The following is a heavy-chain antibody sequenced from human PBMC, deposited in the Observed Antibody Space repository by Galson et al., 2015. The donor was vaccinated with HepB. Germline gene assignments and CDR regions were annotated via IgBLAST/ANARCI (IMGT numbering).Heavy chain of an antibody. CDR1: GDSVSSNSAA. CDR3: ARERYSSGSDFDY. J-gene: IGHJ4*02. V-gene: IGHV6-1*01. CDR2: TYYRSKWYN. Sequence: CAISGDSVSSNSAAWNWIRQPPSRGLEWLGRTYYRSKWYNDYAVSVKSRITINPDTSKNQFSLQLNSVTPEDTAVYYCARERYSSGSDFDYWGQGTLVTVSS. D-gene: IGHD6-19*01.